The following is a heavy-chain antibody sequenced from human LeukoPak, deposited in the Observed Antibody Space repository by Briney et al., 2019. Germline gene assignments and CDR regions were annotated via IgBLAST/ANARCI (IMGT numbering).Heavy chain of an antibody. CDR2: INHSGST. J-gene: IGHJ4*02. D-gene: IGHD3-10*01. Sequence: PSETLSLTCAVYGGSFSGYYWSWIRQPPGKGLEWIGEINHSGSTNYSPSLKSRVTISVDTSKNQFSLKLSSVTAADTAVYYCAGWSGYYYGSGSYPIDYWGQGTLVTVSS. CDR1: GGSFSGYY. V-gene: IGHV4-34*01. CDR3: AGWSGYYYGSGSYPIDY.